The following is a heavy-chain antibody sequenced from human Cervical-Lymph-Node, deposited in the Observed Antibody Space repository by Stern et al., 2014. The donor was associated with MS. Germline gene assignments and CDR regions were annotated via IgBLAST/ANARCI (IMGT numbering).Heavy chain of an antibody. CDR2: IYHSGST. J-gene: IGHJ4*02. Sequence: QVHLVESGPGLVKPSQTLSLTCTVSGGSISSGNYYWSWLRQHPGKGLEWIGSIYHSGSTYYNPPLKSRVTTSIDTSKNQFSLKLSSVTAADTAVYYCARGSREVLLPRFYFDYWGQGTLVTVSS. CDR1: GGSISSGNYY. D-gene: IGHD3-3*01. V-gene: IGHV4-31*03. CDR3: ARGSREVLLPRFYFDY.